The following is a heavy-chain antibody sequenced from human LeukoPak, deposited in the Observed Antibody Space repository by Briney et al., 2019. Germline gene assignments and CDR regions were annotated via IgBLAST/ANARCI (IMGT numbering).Heavy chain of an antibody. V-gene: IGHV4-39*02. CDR2: IYYSGST. J-gene: IGHJ5*02. D-gene: IGHD6-6*01. CDR3: AREVYSSSLGHWFDP. Sequence: HLETLSLTCTVSGGSISSSSYYWGWIRQPPGKGLEWIGSIYYSGSTYYNPSLKSRVTISVDTSKNQFSLKLSSVTAADTAVYYCAREVYSSSLGHWFDPWGQGTLVTVSS. CDR1: GGSISSSSYY.